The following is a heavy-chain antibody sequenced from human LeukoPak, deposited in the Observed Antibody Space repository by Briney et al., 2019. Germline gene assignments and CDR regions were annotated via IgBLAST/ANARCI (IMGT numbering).Heavy chain of an antibody. CDR1: GGSISSYY. V-gene: IGHV4-4*07. CDR2: IYTSGST. CDR3: ARGRGYGLYYYYYGMDV. Sequence: SETLSLTCTVSGGSISSYYWSWIREPAGKGLEWIGRIYTSGSTNYNPSLKSRVTMSVDTSKDQFSLKLSSVTAADTAVYYCARGRGYGLYYYYYGMDVWGQGTTVTVSS. D-gene: IGHD5-18*01. J-gene: IGHJ6*02.